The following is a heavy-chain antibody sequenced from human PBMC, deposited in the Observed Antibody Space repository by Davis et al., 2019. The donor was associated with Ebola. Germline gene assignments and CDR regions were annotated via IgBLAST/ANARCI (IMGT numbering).Heavy chain of an antibody. Sequence: PGGSLRLSCAASGFTFSSYSMNWVRQAPGKGLEWVSSISSSSSYIYYADSVKGRFTISRDNAKNSLYLQMNSLRAEDTAVYYCARAGYDFWSGYYSFFDYWGQGTLVTVSS. V-gene: IGHV3-21*01. CDR1: GFTFSSYS. CDR2: ISSSSSYI. J-gene: IGHJ4*02. D-gene: IGHD3-3*01. CDR3: ARAGYDFWSGYYSFFDY.